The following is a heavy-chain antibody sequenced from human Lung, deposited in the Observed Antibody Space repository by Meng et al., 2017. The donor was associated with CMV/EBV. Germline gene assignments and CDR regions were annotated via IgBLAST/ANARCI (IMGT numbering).Heavy chain of an antibody. CDR3: ARVRGTTPRFDY. J-gene: IGHJ4*02. CDR2: ISSNGGST. D-gene: IGHD1-7*01. CDR1: GFTFSSYA. V-gene: IGHV3-64*02. Sequence: GGSLRLXCAASGFTFSSYAMHWVRQAPGKGLEYVSAISSNGGSTYYADSVKGRFTISRENSKNTLYLQMGSLRAEDMAVYYCARVRGTTPRFDYWGQGTLVTVSS.